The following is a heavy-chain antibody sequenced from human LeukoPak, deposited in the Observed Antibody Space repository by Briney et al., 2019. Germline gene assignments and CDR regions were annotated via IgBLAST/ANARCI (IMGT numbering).Heavy chain of an antibody. V-gene: IGHV4-59*08. D-gene: IGHD3-22*01. CDR2: MFYSGST. Sequence: SETLSLTCTVSGGSLSGYYWTWVRQPPGKGLEWIGYMFYSGSTKYNPSLKSRVTLSVDTSKNQLSLRLNSVTAADTAVYYCARLDSSGCLSVWGQRTLVIVSS. CDR3: ARLDSSGCLSV. CDR1: GGSLSGYY. J-gene: IGHJ1*01.